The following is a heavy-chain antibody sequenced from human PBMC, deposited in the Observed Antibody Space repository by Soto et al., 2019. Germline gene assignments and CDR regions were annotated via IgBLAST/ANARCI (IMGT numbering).Heavy chain of an antibody. Sequence: SETLSLTCTVSGGSISSYYWSWIRQPPGKGLEWIGYIYYSGSTNYNPSLKSRVTISVDTSKNQFSLKLSSVTAADTAVYYCARTDFSGWYYFDYWGQGTLVTVSS. D-gene: IGHD6-19*01. CDR2: IYYSGST. J-gene: IGHJ4*02. CDR1: GGSISSYY. CDR3: ARTDFSGWYYFDY. V-gene: IGHV4-59*01.